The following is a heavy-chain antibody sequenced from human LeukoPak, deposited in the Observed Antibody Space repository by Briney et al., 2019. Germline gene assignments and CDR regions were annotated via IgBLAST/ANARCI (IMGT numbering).Heavy chain of an antibody. Sequence: GSSVKVSCKASGGTFSSYAISRVRQAPGQGLEWMGRVIPIFGTANYAQKFQGRVTITTDESTSTAYMELSSLRSEDTAVYYCTPGYYDSSGYNEYFQHWGQGTLVTVSS. CDR1: GGTFSSYA. J-gene: IGHJ1*01. D-gene: IGHD3-22*01. V-gene: IGHV1-69*05. CDR2: VIPIFGTA. CDR3: TPGYYDSSGYNEYFQH.